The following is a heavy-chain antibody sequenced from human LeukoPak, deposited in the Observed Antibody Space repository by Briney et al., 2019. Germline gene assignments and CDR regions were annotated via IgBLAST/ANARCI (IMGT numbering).Heavy chain of an antibody. CDR2: ISAYNGNT. CDR1: GYTFTTYG. J-gene: IGHJ3*02. CDR3: ARKYDFWSGYRGSAFDI. V-gene: IGHV1-18*01. D-gene: IGHD3-3*01. Sequence: EASVKVSCKTSGYTFTTYGFSWVRQAPGQGLEWMGWISAYNGNTKYTQKFQGRVTITADESTSTAYMELSSLRSEDTAVYYCARKYDFWSGYRGSAFDIWGQGTMVTVSS.